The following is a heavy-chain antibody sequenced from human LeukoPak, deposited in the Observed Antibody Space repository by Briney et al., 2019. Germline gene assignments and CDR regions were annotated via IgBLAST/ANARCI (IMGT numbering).Heavy chain of an antibody. D-gene: IGHD7-27*01. CDR3: ARDWGWNWFDP. J-gene: IGHJ5*02. CDR1: GYTFTSYD. V-gene: IGHV1-8*01. CDR2: MNPNSGNT. Sequence: ASVKVSCKASGYTFTSYDINWVRQASGQGLERRGWMNPNSGNTGYAQKFQGRVTMTRNTSISTAYMELSSLRSEDTAVYYCARDWGWNWFDPWGQGTLVTVSS.